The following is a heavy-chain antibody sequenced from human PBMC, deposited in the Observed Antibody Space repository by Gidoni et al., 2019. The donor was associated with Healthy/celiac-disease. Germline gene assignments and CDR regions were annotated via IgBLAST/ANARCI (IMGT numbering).Heavy chain of an antibody. CDR3: ARDVRRFGELSGGMDV. CDR1: GCSISSYY. CDR2: IYYSGST. D-gene: IGHD3-10*01. Sequence: QVQLQESGPGLVKPSETLSLTCTVSGCSISSYYWSWIRPPPGKGLEWIGYIYYSGSTNYNPSLKSRVTISVDTSKNQFSLKLSSVTAADTAVYYCARDVRRFGELSGGMDVWGQGTTVTVSS. J-gene: IGHJ6*02. V-gene: IGHV4-59*01.